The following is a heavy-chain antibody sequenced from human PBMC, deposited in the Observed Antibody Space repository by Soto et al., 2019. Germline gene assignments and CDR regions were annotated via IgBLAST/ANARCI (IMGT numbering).Heavy chain of an antibody. CDR2: ISAYNGNT. J-gene: IGHJ4*02. D-gene: IGHD3-3*01. CDR3: ARADYEYDCWSGYQTKPYYFDY. Sequence: QVQLVQSGAEVKKPGASVKVSCKASGYTFTSYGISWVRQAPGQGLEWMGWISAYNGNTNYAQKLQGRVTMTTDTSTSTAYMELRSLRSDDTAVYYGARADYEYDCWSGYQTKPYYFDYWGQGTLVTVSS. CDR1: GYTFTSYG. V-gene: IGHV1-18*01.